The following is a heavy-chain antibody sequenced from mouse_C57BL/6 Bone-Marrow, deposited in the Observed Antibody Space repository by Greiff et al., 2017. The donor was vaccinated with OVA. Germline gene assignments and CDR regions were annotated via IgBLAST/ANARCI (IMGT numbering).Heavy chain of an antibody. J-gene: IGHJ4*01. D-gene: IGHD3-1*01. CDR2: IDPETGGT. V-gene: IGHV1-15*01. CDR1: GYTFTDYE. Sequence: QVQLQQSGAELVRPGASVTLSCKASGYTFTDYEMHWVKQTPVHGLEWIGAIDPETGGTAYNQKFKGKAILTADKSSSTAYMELRSMTAEDSAVYCGTRRGAPYYAMDDWGQGTSVTVSS. CDR3: TRRGAPYYAMDD.